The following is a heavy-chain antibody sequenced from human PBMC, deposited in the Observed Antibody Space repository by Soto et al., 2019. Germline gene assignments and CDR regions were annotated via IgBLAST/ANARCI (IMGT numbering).Heavy chain of an antibody. CDR1: GFTLSTYS. CDR2: ISKSSTTI. CDR3: ARDSPNFYYYGMDD. J-gene: IGHJ6*02. V-gene: IGHV3-48*02. Sequence: GGSLRLSCIASGFTLSTYSMTWVRQAPGKGLEWLSYISKSSTTINDADSVKGRFTISRDNAKNSVYLEMSRLRDEDSAVYYCARDSPNFYYYGMDDWGQGTTVTVSS.